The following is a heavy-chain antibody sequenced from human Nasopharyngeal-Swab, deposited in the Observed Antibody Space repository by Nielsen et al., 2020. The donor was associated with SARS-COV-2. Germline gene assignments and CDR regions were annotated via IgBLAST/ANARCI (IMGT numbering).Heavy chain of an antibody. CDR1: GFTFSSYS. V-gene: IGHV3-21*01. D-gene: IGHD3-10*01. CDR3: ARLELLWFGELLDY. Sequence: GGSLRLSCAASGFTFSSYSMNWVRQAPGKGLEWVSSISSSSSYIYYADSVKGRFTISRDNAKNSLYLQMNSLRAEDTAVYYCARLELLWFGELLDYWGQGTLVTVSS. CDR2: ISSSSSYI. J-gene: IGHJ4*02.